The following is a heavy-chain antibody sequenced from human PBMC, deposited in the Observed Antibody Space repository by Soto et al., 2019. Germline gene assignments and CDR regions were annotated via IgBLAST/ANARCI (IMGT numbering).Heavy chain of an antibody. J-gene: IGHJ6*02. CDR1: GVSISSGVYY. D-gene: IGHD3-22*01. V-gene: IGHV4-31*03. CDR3: ARSGYDSSGYYVTPFYYYYGMDV. Sequence: PSETLSLTCTVSGVSISSGVYYWSWIRQHPGKGLEWIGYIYYSGSTYYNPSLKSRVTISVDTSKNQFSLKLSSVTAADTAVYYCARSGYDSSGYYVTPFYYYYGMDVWGQGTTVTVSS. CDR2: IYYSGST.